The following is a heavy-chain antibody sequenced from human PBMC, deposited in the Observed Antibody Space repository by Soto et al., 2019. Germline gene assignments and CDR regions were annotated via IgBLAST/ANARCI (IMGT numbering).Heavy chain of an antibody. V-gene: IGHV1-18*04. CDR3: ASGESGSYSYYYYGMDV. CDR2: ISAYNGNT. D-gene: IGHD1-26*01. J-gene: IGHJ6*02. CDR1: GYTFTSYG. Sequence: QVPLVQSGAEVKKPGASVKVSCKASGYTFTSYGISWVRQAPGQGLEWMGWISAYNGNTNYAQKLQGRVTMTTDTSTSTAYMELRSLRSDDTAVYYCASGESGSYSYYYYGMDVWGQGTTVTVSS.